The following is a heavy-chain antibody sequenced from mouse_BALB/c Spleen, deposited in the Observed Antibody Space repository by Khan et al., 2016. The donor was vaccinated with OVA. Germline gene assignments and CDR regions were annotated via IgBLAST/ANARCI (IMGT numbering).Heavy chain of an antibody. CDR3: ARQIFPGYFDV. J-gene: IGHJ1*01. Sequence: QVQLKESGPGLVAPSQSLSITCTISGFSLTNYGIHWVRQPPGKGLEWLVVIWSDGKTTYNSALKSRLSIIKDNSKSQVCLKMNSLQTEDTAMYYCARQIFPGYFDVWGAGTTVTVSS. V-gene: IGHV2-6-1*01. CDR1: GFSLTNYG. CDR2: IWSDGKT.